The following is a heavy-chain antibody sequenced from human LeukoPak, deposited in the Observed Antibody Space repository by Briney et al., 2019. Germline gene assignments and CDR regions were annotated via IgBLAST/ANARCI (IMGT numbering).Heavy chain of an antibody. J-gene: IGHJ4*02. CDR1: GFTVSSNY. D-gene: IGHD7-27*01. V-gene: IGHV3-66*02. CDR2: IYSGGST. Sequence: GGSLRLSCAASGFTVSSNYMSWVRQAPGKGLEWVSVIYSGGSTYYADSVKGRFTISRDNSKNTLYLQMNSLRAEDTAVYYCARDGGSLSLTGDDYFDYWGQGTLVTVPS. CDR3: ARDGGSLSLTGDDYFDY.